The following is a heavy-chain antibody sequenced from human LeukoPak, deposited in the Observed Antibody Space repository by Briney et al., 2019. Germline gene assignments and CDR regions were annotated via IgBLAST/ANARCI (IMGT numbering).Heavy chain of an antibody. CDR3: GRDVGP. V-gene: IGHV3-21*04. CDR2: ISSSSSYI. CDR1: GFTFSSYT. Sequence: GGSLRLSCAASGFTFSSYTINRVRQAPGKGLEWVSSISSSSSYIYYADSVKGRFTISRDSSKNTMYLQMNSLRVEDTAMYYCGRDVGPWGQGTLVTVSS. J-gene: IGHJ5*02.